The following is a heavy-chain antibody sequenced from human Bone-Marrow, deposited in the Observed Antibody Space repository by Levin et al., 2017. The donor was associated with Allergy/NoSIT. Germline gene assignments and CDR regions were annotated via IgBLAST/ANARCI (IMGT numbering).Heavy chain of an antibody. CDR2: IYYSGST. D-gene: IGHD3-22*01. CDR3: ARGGYYYDSSGNDAFDI. CDR1: GGSISSSSYY. J-gene: IGHJ3*02. V-gene: IGHV4-39*01. Sequence: SETLSLTCTVSGGSISSSSYYWGWIRQPPGKGLEWIGSIYYSGSTYYNPSLKSRVTISVDTSKNQFSLKLSSVTAADTAVYYCARGGYYYDSSGNDAFDIWGQGTMVTVSS.